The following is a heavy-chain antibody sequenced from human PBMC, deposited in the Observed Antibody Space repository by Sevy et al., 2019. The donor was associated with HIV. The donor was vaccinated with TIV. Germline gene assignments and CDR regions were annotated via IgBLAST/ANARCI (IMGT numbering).Heavy chain of an antibody. D-gene: IGHD1-1*01. CDR1: GGSFSGYY. Sequence: SETLSLTCAVYGGSFSGYYWSWIRQPPGKGLEWIGEINHSGSTNYNPSLKSRVTISVDTSKNQFSLKLSSVTAADTAVYYCARIRRLEPISPVGKNYGMDVWGQGTTVTVSS. CDR2: INHSGST. J-gene: IGHJ6*02. CDR3: ARIRRLEPISPVGKNYGMDV. V-gene: IGHV4-34*01.